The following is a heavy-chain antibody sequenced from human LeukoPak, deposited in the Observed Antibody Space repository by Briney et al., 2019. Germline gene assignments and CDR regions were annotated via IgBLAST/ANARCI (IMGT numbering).Heavy chain of an antibody. D-gene: IGHD1-26*01. J-gene: IGHJ4*02. CDR1: GFIFSSHW. CDR3: VRSGSYFSK. V-gene: IGHV3-7*01. CDR2: INLDGNDK. Sequence: GGSLRLSCAASGFIFSSHWMSWVRQAPGKGLEWVANINLDGNDKNYVDSVKGRFTISRDSAKNSLYLQMNSLRAEDTAMYYCVRSGSYFSKWGQGTLVTVSS.